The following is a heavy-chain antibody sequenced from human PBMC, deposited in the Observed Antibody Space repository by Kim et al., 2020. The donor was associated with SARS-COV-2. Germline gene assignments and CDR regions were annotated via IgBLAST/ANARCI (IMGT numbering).Heavy chain of an antibody. CDR1: GFTFSNYS. CDR3: ARGFISDGFEV. Sequence: GGSLRLSCAVSGFTFSNYSMNWVRHAPGKGLVWVSRISSDGSITNYADSVKGRLTISRDNAENTLYLQMNRLGAEDTAVYYCARGFISDGFEVWGQGTTVTVSS. V-gene: IGHV3-74*01. CDR2: ISSDGSIT. J-gene: IGHJ6*02. D-gene: IGHD3-10*01.